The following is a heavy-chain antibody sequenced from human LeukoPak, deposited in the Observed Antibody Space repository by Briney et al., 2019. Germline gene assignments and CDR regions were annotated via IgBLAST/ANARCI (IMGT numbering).Heavy chain of an antibody. V-gene: IGHV1-2*02. CDR3: ARMAVGVRGVIGFDY. Sequence: ASVKVSCKASGYTFTDYYMEWVRQAPGQGLEWMGWINPNSGGTNYAQKFQGRVTMTRDTSISTAYMELSRLRSDDTAVYYCARMAVGVRGVIGFDYWGQGTLVTVSS. D-gene: IGHD3-10*01. J-gene: IGHJ4*02. CDR1: GYTFTDYY. CDR2: INPNSGGT.